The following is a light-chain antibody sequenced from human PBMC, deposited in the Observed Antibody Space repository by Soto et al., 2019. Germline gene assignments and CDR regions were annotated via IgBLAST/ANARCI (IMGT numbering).Light chain of an antibody. J-gene: IGKJ1*01. CDR1: QSISRW. Sequence: DIQLTQSPSTLSASVGDRVTITCRARQSISRWLAWYQQKPGKAPKLLIYDASISESGVPSRFSGSGSGTEFTLTISSLQPDDFATYYCQQYNSYRTFGQGTKVDIK. CDR3: QQYNSYRT. V-gene: IGKV1-5*01. CDR2: DAS.